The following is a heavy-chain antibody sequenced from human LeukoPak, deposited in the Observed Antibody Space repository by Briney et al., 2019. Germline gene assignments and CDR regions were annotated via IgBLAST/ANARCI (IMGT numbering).Heavy chain of an antibody. CDR3: ARVLMKTSWFDP. CDR2: IYYSGST. J-gene: IGHJ5*02. CDR1: GGSISSGGYY. V-gene: IGHV4-31*03. Sequence: SETLSLTCTVSGGSISSGGYYWSWIRQHPGKGLEWIGYIYYSGSTYYNPSFKSRVAISVDTSKNQFSLKLSSVTAADTAVYYCARVLMKTSWFDPWGQGTLVTVSS.